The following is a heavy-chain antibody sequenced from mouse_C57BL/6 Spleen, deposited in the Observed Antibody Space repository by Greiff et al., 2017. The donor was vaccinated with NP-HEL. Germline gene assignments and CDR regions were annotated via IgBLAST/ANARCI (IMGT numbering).Heavy chain of an antibody. Sequence: QVQLQQPGTELVKPGASVKLSCKASGYTFTSYWMHWVKQRPGQGLEWIGNINPSNGGTNYNEKFKSKATLTVDKSSSTAYMQLSSLTSEDSAVYYCARTGVSNYGIHYYATDYWGQGTSVTVSS. CDR2: INPSNGGT. D-gene: IGHD2-5*01. CDR3: ARTGVSNYGIHYYATDY. J-gene: IGHJ4*01. V-gene: IGHV1-53*01. CDR1: GYTFTSYW.